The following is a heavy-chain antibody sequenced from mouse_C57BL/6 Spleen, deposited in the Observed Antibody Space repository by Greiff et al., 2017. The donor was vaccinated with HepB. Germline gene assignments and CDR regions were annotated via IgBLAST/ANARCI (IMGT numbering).Heavy chain of an antibody. V-gene: IGHV5-4*01. D-gene: IGHD3-2*02. CDR2: ISDGGSYT. Sequence: EVMLVESGGGLVKPGGSLKLSCAASGFTFSSYAMSWVRQTPEKRLEWVATISDGGSYTYYPDNVKGRFTISRDNAKNNLYLQMSHLKSEDTAMYYCARERLRWGYFDVWGTGTTVTVSS. J-gene: IGHJ1*03. CDR3: ARERLRWGYFDV. CDR1: GFTFSSYA.